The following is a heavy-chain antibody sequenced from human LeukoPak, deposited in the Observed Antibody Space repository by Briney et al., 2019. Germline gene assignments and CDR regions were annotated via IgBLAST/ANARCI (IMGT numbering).Heavy chain of an antibody. D-gene: IGHD5-18*01. Sequence: GGSLRLSCAASGFNFDDYVMSWVRHAPGKRLEWVSGINWNGGSRGYADSVKGRFTISRDNAKNSLYLQMNSLRAEDTAVYYCARAGGYSYGYDYWGQGTLVTVSS. V-gene: IGHV3-20*04. CDR2: INWNGGSR. J-gene: IGHJ4*02. CDR1: GFNFDDYV. CDR3: ARAGGYSYGYDY.